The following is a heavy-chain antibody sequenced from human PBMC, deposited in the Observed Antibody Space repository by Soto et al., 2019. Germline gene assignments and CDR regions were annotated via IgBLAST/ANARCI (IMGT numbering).Heavy chain of an antibody. Sequence: ASVKVSCKASGGTFSSYTISWVRQAPGQGLEWMGRIIPILGIANYAQKFQGRVTITADKSTSTAYMELSSLRSEDTAVYYCARYCSGGSCYNKALDYWGQGTLVTVSS. D-gene: IGHD2-15*01. CDR2: IIPILGIA. V-gene: IGHV1-69*02. CDR1: GGTFSSYT. CDR3: ARYCSGGSCYNKALDY. J-gene: IGHJ4*02.